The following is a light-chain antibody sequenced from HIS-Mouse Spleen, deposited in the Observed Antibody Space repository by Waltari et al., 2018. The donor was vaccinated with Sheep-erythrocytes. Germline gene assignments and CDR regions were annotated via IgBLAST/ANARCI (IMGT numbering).Light chain of an antibody. CDR3: CAYAGSRTWV. CDR1: SRDVGRYNL. Sequence: QSALPQPASVSGSPGQSITISCTGTSRDVGRYNLVSWYQQHPGKAPKLMIYGGSKRPLGVSNRFSGSKSGNTDSLTISGLQAEDEADYYCCAYAGSRTWVFGGGTKLTVL. J-gene: IGLJ3*02. CDR2: GGS. V-gene: IGLV2-23*01.